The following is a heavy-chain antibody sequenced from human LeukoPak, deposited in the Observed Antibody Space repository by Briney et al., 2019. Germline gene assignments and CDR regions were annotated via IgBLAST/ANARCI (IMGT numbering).Heavy chain of an antibody. D-gene: IGHD3-10*01. Sequence: GGSLRLSCAASGFTFSSYSMNWVRRAPGKGLEWVSSISSSSSYIYYADSVKGRFTISRDNAKNSLYLQMNSLRAEDTAVYYCARDLKGITRGAFDIWGQGTMVTVSS. V-gene: IGHV3-21*01. CDR1: GFTFSSYS. J-gene: IGHJ3*02. CDR2: ISSSSSYI. CDR3: ARDLKGITRGAFDI.